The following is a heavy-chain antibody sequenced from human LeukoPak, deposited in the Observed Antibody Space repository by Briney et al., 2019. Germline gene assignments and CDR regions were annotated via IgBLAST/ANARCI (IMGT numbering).Heavy chain of an antibody. V-gene: IGHV3-21*01. CDR3: ARDLSAARGP. J-gene: IGHJ4*02. D-gene: IGHD6-6*01. CDR1: GSTSSSYS. CDR2: TSSSSSYI. Sequence: GGPLRLSCAASGSTSSSYSMTWVRKAPGKGLEWVSSTSSSSSYIYYADSVKGRFTISRDNAKNSLYLQMNSLRAEDTAVYYCARDLSAARGPWGQGTLVTVSS.